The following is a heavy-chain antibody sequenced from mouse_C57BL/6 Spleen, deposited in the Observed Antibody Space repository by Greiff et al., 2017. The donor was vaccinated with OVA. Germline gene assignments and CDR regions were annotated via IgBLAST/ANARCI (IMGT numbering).Heavy chain of an antibody. J-gene: IGHJ4*01. CDR2: INYDGSST. CDR3: ARDGYYSMDY. CDR1: GFTFSDYY. Sequence: EVQLQESEGGLVQPGSSMKLSCTASGFTFSDYYMAWVRQVPEKGLEWVANINYDGSSTYYLDSLKSRFIISRENAKNILYLQMSSLKSEDTATYYCARDGYYSMDYWGQGTSVTVSS. V-gene: IGHV5-16*01.